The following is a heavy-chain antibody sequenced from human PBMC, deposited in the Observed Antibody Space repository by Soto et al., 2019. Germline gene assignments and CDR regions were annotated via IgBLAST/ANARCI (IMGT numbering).Heavy chain of an antibody. V-gene: IGHV1-58*01. CDR3: AATYYDFWSGLHRRGYYGMDV. CDR2: IVVGSGNT. D-gene: IGHD3-3*01. Sequence: SVKVSCKASGFTFTSSAVQWVRQARGQRLEWIGWIVVGSGNTNYAQKLQERVTITRDMSTSTAYMELSSLRSEDTAVYYCAATYYDFWSGLHRRGYYGMDVWGQGXTVTVYS. J-gene: IGHJ6*02. CDR1: GFTFTSSA.